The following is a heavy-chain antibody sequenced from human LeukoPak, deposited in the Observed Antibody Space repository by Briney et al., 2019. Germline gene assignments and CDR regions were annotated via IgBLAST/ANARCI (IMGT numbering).Heavy chain of an antibody. Sequence: GGSLRLSCAASGFTFSDYYMSWIRQAPGKGLEWVSYISSSGSTIYYADSVKGRFTISRDNAKNSLYLQMNSLRAEDTAVYYCAREYCSSTSCYPGTGIHAFDIWGQGTMVTVSS. CDR1: GFTFSDYY. V-gene: IGHV3-11*04. J-gene: IGHJ3*02. D-gene: IGHD2-2*01. CDR3: AREYCSSTSCYPGTGIHAFDI. CDR2: ISSSGSTI.